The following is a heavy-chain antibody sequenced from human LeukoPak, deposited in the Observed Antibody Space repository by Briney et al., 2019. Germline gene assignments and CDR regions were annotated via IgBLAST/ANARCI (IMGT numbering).Heavy chain of an antibody. CDR2: ISYDGSNK. Sequence: PGGSLRLSCAASGFTFSSYGMHWVRQAPGKGLEWVAVISYDGSNKYYADSVKGRLTISRDNSKNTLYLQMNSLRAEDTAVYYCAKGFYYVSSGYDGHAFDIWGQGTMVTVSS. V-gene: IGHV3-30*18. D-gene: IGHD3-22*01. J-gene: IGHJ3*02. CDR1: GFTFSSYG. CDR3: AKGFYYVSSGYDGHAFDI.